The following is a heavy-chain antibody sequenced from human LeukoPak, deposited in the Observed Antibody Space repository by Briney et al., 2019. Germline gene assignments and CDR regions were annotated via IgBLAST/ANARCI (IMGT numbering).Heavy chain of an antibody. CDR2: IIPIFGIA. Sequence: SVKVSCKASGGTFISYAISWVRQAPGQGLEWMGRIIPIFGIANYAQKFQGRVTITADKSTSTAYMELSSLRSEDTAVYYCARDRTDYSNLYYGMDVWGQGTTVTVSS. D-gene: IGHD4-11*01. V-gene: IGHV1-69*04. CDR1: GGTFISYA. CDR3: ARDRTDYSNLYYGMDV. J-gene: IGHJ6*02.